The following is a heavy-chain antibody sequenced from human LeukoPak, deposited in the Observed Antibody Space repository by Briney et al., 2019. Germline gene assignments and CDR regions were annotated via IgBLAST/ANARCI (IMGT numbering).Heavy chain of an antibody. CDR1: GGSISSSNYS. D-gene: IGHD5-24*01. CDR3: ARGGRDGYTLYPLDY. J-gene: IGHJ4*02. CDR2: IYYSGST. Sequence: SETLSLTCTVSGGSISSSNYSWGWIRQPPGKGLEWIGSIYYSGSTYYNPSLKSRVTMPVDTSKSQFSLKLSSVTAADTAVYYCARGGRDGYTLYPLDYWGQGTLVTVSS. V-gene: IGHV4-39*01.